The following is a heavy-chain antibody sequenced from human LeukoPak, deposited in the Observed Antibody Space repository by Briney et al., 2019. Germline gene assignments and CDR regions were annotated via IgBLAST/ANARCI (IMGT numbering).Heavy chain of an antibody. J-gene: IGHJ3*02. Sequence: GGSLTLSCAASGFTFSSYSMNWVRQPPGKGLEWVSSISSSSSYIYYADSVKGRFTISRDNAKNSLYLQMNSLRAEDTAVYYCARDLINAETGYSSSWFSDAFDIWGQGTMVTVSS. CDR2: ISSSSSYI. D-gene: IGHD6-13*01. CDR1: GFTFSSYS. CDR3: ARDLINAETGYSSSWFSDAFDI. V-gene: IGHV3-21*01.